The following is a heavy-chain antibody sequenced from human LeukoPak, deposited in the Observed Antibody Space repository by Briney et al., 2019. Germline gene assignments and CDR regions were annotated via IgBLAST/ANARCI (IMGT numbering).Heavy chain of an antibody. CDR2: IYSGGST. CDR3: ARFLTGYYTGYYFDN. V-gene: IGHV3-53*01. CDR1: GFTVSSNY. D-gene: IGHD3-9*01. Sequence: PGGSLRLSCAASGFTVSSNYMSWVRQAPGKGLEWVSVIYSGGSTYYADSVKGRFTISRDNSKNTLYLQMNSLRAEDTAVYYCARFLTGYYTGYYFDNWGQGTLVTVSS. J-gene: IGHJ4*02.